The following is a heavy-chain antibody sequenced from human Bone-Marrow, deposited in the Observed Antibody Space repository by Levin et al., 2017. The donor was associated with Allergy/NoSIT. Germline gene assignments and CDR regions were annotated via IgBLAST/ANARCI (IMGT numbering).Heavy chain of an antibody. D-gene: IGHD5-18*01. V-gene: IGHV3-23*01. CDR1: GFPFNSYA. CDR2: LSAGGDGT. Sequence: GESLKISCAASGFPFNSYAMSWVRQVPGKGLEWVSGLSAGGDGTNYADSVKGRFTLSRDNSKNTLYLQFSSLRADDTAVCYCAKDRGGYRYGHGFDYWGQGTLVTVSS. J-gene: IGHJ4*02. CDR3: AKDRGGYRYGHGFDY.